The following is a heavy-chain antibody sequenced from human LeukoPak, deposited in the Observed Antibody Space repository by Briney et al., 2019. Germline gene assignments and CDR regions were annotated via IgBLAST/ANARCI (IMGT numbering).Heavy chain of an antibody. J-gene: IGHJ4*02. D-gene: IGHD5-18*01. Sequence: HPGGSLRLSCAASGFPFSNFALTWVRQAPGKGLEWVSTVSASGTSAYYADSVKGRFTISRDNSKRTLYLQMNSLRAEDTAVYYCAKDCDQGFSYFNDYWGQGTLVTVSS. V-gene: IGHV3-23*01. CDR3: AKDCDQGFSYFNDY. CDR1: GFPFSNFA. CDR2: VSASGTSA.